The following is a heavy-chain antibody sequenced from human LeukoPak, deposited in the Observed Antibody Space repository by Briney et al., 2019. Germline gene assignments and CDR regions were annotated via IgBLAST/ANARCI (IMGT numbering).Heavy chain of an antibody. CDR3: AKTLLPVADNWFDP. J-gene: IGHJ5*02. CDR1: GFTFSSYA. D-gene: IGHD2-15*01. Sequence: GGSLRLSCAASGFTFSSYAMSWVRQAPGKGLEWVSIISGSGSSSSYTDSVKGRFTISRDNSKNTLYLQMNSLRAEDTAVYYCAKTLLPVADNWFDPWGQGTLVTVSS. CDR2: ISGSGSSS. V-gene: IGHV3-23*01.